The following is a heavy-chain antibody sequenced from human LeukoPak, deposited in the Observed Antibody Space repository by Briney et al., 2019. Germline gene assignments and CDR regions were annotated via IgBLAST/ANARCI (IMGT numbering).Heavy chain of an antibody. Sequence: GESLKISFKGSGYRFTSYWISWVRPMPGKGLEWMGRIDPSDSYTNYSPSFQGHVTISADKSISTAYLQWSSLKASDTAMYYCARLGYSSPGIAAAGTVGPYNWFDPWGQRTLVTVSS. CDR2: IDPSDSYT. J-gene: IGHJ5*02. D-gene: IGHD6-13*01. CDR3: ARLGYSSPGIAAAGTVGPYNWFDP. V-gene: IGHV5-10-1*01. CDR1: GYRFTSYW.